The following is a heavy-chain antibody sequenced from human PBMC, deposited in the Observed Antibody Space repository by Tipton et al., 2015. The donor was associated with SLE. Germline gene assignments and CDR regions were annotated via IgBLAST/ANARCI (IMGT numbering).Heavy chain of an antibody. Sequence: SLRLSCTASGFTFNNFALSWVRQAPGKGLEWVSGLIGGGSGTYYADSVKGRFIISRDNSKNTLYLQMSSLGAEDTAIYFCAKENKRWLQLGGAFDIWGRGTMVTVSS. V-gene: IGHV3-23*01. CDR2: LIGGGSGT. D-gene: IGHD5-24*01. CDR3: AKENKRWLQLGGAFDI. J-gene: IGHJ3*02. CDR1: GFTFNNFA.